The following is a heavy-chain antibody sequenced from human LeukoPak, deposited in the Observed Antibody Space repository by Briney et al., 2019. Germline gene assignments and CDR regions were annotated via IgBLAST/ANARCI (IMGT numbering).Heavy chain of an antibody. J-gene: IGHJ4*02. V-gene: IGHV3-30*02. CDR2: IRYDGSNK. D-gene: IGHD3-3*01. Sequence: GGSLRLSCAASGFTFSSYGMHWVRQAPGKGLEWVAFIRYDGSNKYYADSVKGRFTISRDNSKNTLYLQMNSLRAEDTAVYYCARAVHDFWSGYYFDYWGQGTLVTVSS. CDR1: GFTFSSYG. CDR3: ARAVHDFWSGYYFDY.